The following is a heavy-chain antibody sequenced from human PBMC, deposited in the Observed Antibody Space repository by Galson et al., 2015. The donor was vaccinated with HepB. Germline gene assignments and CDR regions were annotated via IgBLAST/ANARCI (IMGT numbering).Heavy chain of an antibody. V-gene: IGHV3-30*02. CDR3: AKELSTGVTGTSFY. CDR2: IRYDGRNK. CDR1: GSTFSSYG. J-gene: IGHJ4*02. Sequence: SLRLSCAASGSTFSSYGMHWVRQAPGKGLEWVAFIRYDGRNKYYADSVKGRFTISRDNSKNTVYLQMNSLRGEDTAVYYCAKELSTGVTGTSFYWGQGTLVTVSS. D-gene: IGHD6-19*01.